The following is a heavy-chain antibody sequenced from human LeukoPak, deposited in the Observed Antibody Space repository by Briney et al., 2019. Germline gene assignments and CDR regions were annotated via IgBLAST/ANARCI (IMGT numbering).Heavy chain of an antibody. J-gene: IGHJ3*02. CDR3: ARDPSTPGIAVASYDAFDI. D-gene: IGHD6-19*01. CDR1: GFTVSSNY. Sequence: PGGSLRLSCAASGFTVSSNYMSWVRQAPGKGLEWVSAIYSGGSTYYADSVKGRFTISRDNSKNTLYLQMNSLRAEDTAVYYCARDPSTPGIAVASYDAFDIWGQGTMVTVSS. CDR2: IYSGGST. V-gene: IGHV3-66*02.